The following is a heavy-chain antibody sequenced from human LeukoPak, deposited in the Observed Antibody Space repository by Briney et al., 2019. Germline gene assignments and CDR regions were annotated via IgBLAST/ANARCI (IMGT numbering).Heavy chain of an antibody. J-gene: IGHJ4*02. Sequence: GGSLRLSCAASGFTFSSYWMSWVRQAPGKGLEWVANIKQDGSEKYYVDSVKGRFTISKDNAKNSLYLQMDSLRAEDTAVYYCARVVFPSRVSDYWGQGTLVTVSS. CDR2: IKQDGSEK. V-gene: IGHV3-7*01. D-gene: IGHD2-21*01. CDR3: ARVVFPSRVSDY. CDR1: GFTFSSYW.